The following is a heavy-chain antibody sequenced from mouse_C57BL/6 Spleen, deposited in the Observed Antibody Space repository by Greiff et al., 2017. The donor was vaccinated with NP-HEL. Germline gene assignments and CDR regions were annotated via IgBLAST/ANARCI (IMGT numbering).Heavy chain of an antibody. CDR2: ILPGSGST. J-gene: IGHJ2*01. CDR1: GYTFTGYW. D-gene: IGHD1-1*01. Sequence: VQLQQSGAELLKPGASVKLSCKATGYTFTGYWIEWVKQRPGHGLEWIGEILPGSGSTNSNEKFNGKATFTADTSANTAYMQLSSLTTEDSAIYYCARSRGSSYFDYWGEGTTLTVSS. CDR3: ARSRGSSYFDY. V-gene: IGHV1-9*01.